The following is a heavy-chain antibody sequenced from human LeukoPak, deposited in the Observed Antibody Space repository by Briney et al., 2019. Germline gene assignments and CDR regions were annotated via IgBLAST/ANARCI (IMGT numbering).Heavy chain of an antibody. Sequence: SEALSLTCTVSGGSLSSSSYYGGWLRQPPGRGLEWIGSIYYSGSTYYNPSLKSRVTISVDTSKNQFSLKLSSVTAADTAVYCARGEAAAAADWYFDLWGRGTLVTVSS. J-gene: IGHJ2*01. CDR1: GGSLSSSSYY. CDR3: ARGEAAAAADWYFDL. CDR2: IYYSGST. V-gene: IGHV4-39*07. D-gene: IGHD6-13*01.